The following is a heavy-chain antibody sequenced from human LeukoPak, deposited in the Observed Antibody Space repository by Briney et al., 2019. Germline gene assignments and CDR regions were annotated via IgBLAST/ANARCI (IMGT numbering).Heavy chain of an antibody. CDR2: ISGSGGYI. J-gene: IGHJ4*02. CDR1: GFTFRSYG. Sequence: PGGSLGLSCAASGFTFRSYGMSWVRQAPGKGPEWVSSISGSGGYIYYADSVQGRFTISRDNSKNTLSLQMNSLRAEDAAIYYCATSPDIEASGTLYYLDFWGQGTLVSVSS. V-gene: IGHV3-23*01. D-gene: IGHD1-14*01. CDR3: ATSPDIEASGTLYYLDF.